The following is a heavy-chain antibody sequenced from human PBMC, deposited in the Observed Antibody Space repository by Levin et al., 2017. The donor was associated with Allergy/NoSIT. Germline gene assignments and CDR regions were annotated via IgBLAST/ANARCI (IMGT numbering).Heavy chain of an antibody. J-gene: IGHJ4*02. Sequence: LSLTCAASGFTFSNYAMSWVRQAPGKGLEWVSTVNGDAVTTYYAESVKGRFTISRDNSKNTVHLQMNSLRAEDTAVYYCADPPTGGFWGQGILVTVSS. CDR1: GFTFSNYA. V-gene: IGHV3-23*01. D-gene: IGHD1-14*01. CDR3: ADPPTGGF. CDR2: VNGDAVTT.